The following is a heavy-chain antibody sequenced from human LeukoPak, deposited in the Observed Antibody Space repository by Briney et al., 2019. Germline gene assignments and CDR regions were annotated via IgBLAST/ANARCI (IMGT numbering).Heavy chain of an antibody. CDR3: TRLDYARGVFDI. CDR1: GFTFSSYS. CDR2: ISSSSSYI. D-gene: IGHD4-17*01. J-gene: IGHJ3*02. Sequence: GGSLRLSCAASGFTFSSYSMNWVRQAPGKGLEWVSSISSSSSYIYYADSVKGRFTISRDNAKNSLYLQMNSLRAEDTAVYYCTRLDYARGVFDIWGQGTMVTVSS. V-gene: IGHV3-21*01.